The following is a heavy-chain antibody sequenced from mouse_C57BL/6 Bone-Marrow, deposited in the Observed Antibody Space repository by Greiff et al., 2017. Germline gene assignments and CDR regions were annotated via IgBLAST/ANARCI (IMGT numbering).Heavy chain of an antibody. CDR1: GYTFTDYY. J-gene: IGHJ1*03. D-gene: IGHD1-1*01. CDR3: ARWGTTVVATSWYFDV. V-gene: IGHV1-76*01. CDR2: LYPGSGNT. Sequence: QVQLQQSGAELVRPGASVKLSCKASGYTFTDYYINWVKQRPGQGLEWIARLYPGSGNTYYNEKFKGKATLTAEKSSSTAYMQLSSLTSEDSAVYFCARWGTTVVATSWYFDVWGTGTTVTVSS.